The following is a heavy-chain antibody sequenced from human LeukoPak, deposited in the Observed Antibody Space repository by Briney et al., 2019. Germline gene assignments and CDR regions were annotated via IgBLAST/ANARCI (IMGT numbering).Heavy chain of an antibody. CDR3: GKTDIYFNPIDY. V-gene: IGHV4-4*02. CDR2: IHRDGRT. CDR1: GVSISSSAW. J-gene: IGHJ4*02. D-gene: IGHD3-9*01. Sequence: SETLSLTCAVSGVSISSSAWWIWVRQPPGQGLEWIGEIHRDGRTRYNPSLKSRVTMSMDYSKNQFSLSVTSVTAADTAIYYCGKTDIYFNPIDYWGPGSLVTVSS.